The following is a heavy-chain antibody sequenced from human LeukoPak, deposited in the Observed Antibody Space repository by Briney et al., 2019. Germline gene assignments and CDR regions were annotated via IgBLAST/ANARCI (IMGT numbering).Heavy chain of an antibody. CDR1: GYTFTSYG. D-gene: IGHD3-9*01. V-gene: IGHV1-18*01. Sequence: ASVKVSCKASGYTFTSYGISWVRQAPGQGREWMGWISAYNGNINYAQQLQGRVTMTTATSPSTAYMALRSLRSDDTAVYYCARVPHKFGRYFVLHDDYWGQGTLVTVSS. J-gene: IGHJ4*02. CDR3: ARVPHKFGRYFVLHDDY. CDR2: ISAYNGNI.